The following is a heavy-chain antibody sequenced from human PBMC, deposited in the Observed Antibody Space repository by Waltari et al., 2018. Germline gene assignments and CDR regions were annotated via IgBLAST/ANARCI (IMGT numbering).Heavy chain of an antibody. V-gene: IGHV3-33*01. Sequence: QVQLVESGGGVVQPGRYLRLSCAASGFTFSSYGLHWVRPAPGKGLEWVAVIWYDGSNKYYADSVKGRFTISRDNSKNTLYLQMNSLRAEDTAVYYCARDVRGDYVPYGMDVWGQGTTVTVSS. CDR3: ARDVRGDYVPYGMDV. CDR1: GFTFSSYG. D-gene: IGHD4-17*01. CDR2: IWYDGSNK. J-gene: IGHJ6*02.